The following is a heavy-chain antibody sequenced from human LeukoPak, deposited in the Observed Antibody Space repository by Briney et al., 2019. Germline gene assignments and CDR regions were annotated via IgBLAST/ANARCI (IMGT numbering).Heavy chain of an antibody. V-gene: IGHV3-23*01. Sequence: TGGSLRLSCAASGFTFSGYAMSWVRQAPGKGLQWVATISRSGDDTCYADSVKGRFTVSRDNSKNTLYVQMNSLRAEDTAIYYCAKAGANWFDPWGQGTLVTVSS. CDR1: GFTFSGYA. CDR2: ISRSGDDT. D-gene: IGHD3-10*01. J-gene: IGHJ5*02. CDR3: AKAGANWFDP.